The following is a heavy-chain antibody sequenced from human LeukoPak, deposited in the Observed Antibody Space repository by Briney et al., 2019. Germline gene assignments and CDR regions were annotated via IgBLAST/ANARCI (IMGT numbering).Heavy chain of an antibody. D-gene: IGHD1-1*01. CDR3: ASESWYNFEY. CDR2: ISGSGGST. V-gene: IGHV3-23*01. J-gene: IGHJ4*02. Sequence: GGSLRLSCAASGFTFSSYAMSGVRQAPGKGLEWVSSISGSGGSTYHADSVKGRFTISRDNGKNSLYLQMNSLRAEDTAVYYCASESWYNFEYWGQGILVTVSS. CDR1: GFTFSSYA.